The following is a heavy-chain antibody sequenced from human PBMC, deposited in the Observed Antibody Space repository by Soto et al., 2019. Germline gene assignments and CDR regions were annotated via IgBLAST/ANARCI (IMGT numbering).Heavy chain of an antibody. V-gene: IGHV1-2*04. J-gene: IGHJ6*02. CDR2: INPNSGGT. Sequence: GASVKVSCKASGYTFTGYYMHWVRQAPGQGLEWMGWINPNSGGTNYAQKFQGWVTMTRDTSISTAYMELSRLRSDDTAVYYCARSGWPHPETYYYYGMDVWGQGTTVTVSS. D-gene: IGHD2-15*01. CDR1: GYTFTGYY. CDR3: ARSGWPHPETYYYYGMDV.